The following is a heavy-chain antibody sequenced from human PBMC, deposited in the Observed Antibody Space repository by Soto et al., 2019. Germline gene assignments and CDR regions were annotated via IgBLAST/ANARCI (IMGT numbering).Heavy chain of an antibody. V-gene: IGHV3-74*01. CDR2: INVDATTT. CDR3: ARDLFWVQADF. D-gene: IGHD3-3*01. J-gene: IGHJ4*02. Sequence: GGSLRLSCEASGFTFTSHWMHWFRQVPGKGLEWVSHINVDATTTRYADFAKGRFTISRDNAKNTLSLQMTGLRVEDTAGYYCARDLFWVQADFWGQGALVTVSS. CDR1: GFTFTSHW.